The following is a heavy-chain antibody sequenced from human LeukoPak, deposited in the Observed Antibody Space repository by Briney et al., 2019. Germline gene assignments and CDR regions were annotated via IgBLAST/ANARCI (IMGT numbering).Heavy chain of an antibody. J-gene: IGHJ4*02. CDR2: VFYSGST. V-gene: IGHV4-59*08. D-gene: IGHD2-2*01. CDR3: ARQGAITYAYFDY. CDR1: GGSLTGSF. Sequence: SETLSLTCTVSGGSLTGSFWSWIRQPPGEGLEWIGYVFYSGSTRYNPSLKSRVTTSVDTSKNQFSLRLTSVTAADTAVYYCARQGAITYAYFDYWSQGTLVTVSS.